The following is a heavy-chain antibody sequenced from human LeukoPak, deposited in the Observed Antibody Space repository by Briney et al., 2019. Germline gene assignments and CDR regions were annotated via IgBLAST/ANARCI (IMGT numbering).Heavy chain of an antibody. CDR1: GFTFSSYS. CDR3: ARIVGATTPPDY. Sequence: GGSLRLSCAASGFTFSSYSMNWVRQAPGKGLEWVSSISSSSSYIYYADSVKGRFTISRDNAKNSLYLQMNSLRAEDTAVYYCARIVGATTPPDYWGQGTLVAVSS. V-gene: IGHV3-21*01. J-gene: IGHJ4*02. D-gene: IGHD1-26*01. CDR2: ISSSSSYI.